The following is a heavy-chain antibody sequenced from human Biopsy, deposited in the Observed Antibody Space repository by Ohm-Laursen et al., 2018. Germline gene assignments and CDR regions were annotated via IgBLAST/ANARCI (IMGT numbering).Heavy chain of an antibody. CDR2: ISPKSGDK. CDR1: GFSFTGYY. CDR3: ALQSVAQMKNFDY. D-gene: IGHD6-19*01. Sequence: ASVKVSCKASGFSFTGYYIHWVRQAPGQGLEWMGWISPKSGDKNYAHKFQGNITMTRDTSMSTAYMEMSRLRCDDTAVYYCALQSVAQMKNFDYWGQGTLVTVSS. J-gene: IGHJ4*02. V-gene: IGHV1-2*02.